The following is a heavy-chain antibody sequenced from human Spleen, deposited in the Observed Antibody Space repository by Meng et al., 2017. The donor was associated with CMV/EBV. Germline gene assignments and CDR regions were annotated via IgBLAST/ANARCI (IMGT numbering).Heavy chain of an antibody. CDR1: SYTFTSSG. V-gene: IGHV1-18*01. Sequence: SSYTFTSSGNGWVRPAPGQGLEWMGWISAYNGNTNYAQKLQGRVTMTTDTSTSTAYMELRSLRSDDTAVYYCARSGAYYYDSSGYPDYWGQGTLVTVPQ. D-gene: IGHD3-22*01. CDR3: ARSGAYYYDSSGYPDY. CDR2: ISAYNGNT. J-gene: IGHJ4*02.